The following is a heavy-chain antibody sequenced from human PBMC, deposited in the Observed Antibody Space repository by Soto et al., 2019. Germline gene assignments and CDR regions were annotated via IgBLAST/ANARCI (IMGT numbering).Heavy chain of an antibody. Sequence: EVQLLESGGGLVQPGGSLRLSCAASGFTFSSYAMSWVRQAPGKGLEWVSAISGRGGSTYYADSVKGRFTIARDNSKNKRYLQMNSLRADDTAVYYCAKGGSIVGADAFGYWGQGTLVTVCS. CDR2: ISGRGGST. CDR1: GFTFSSYA. CDR3: AKGGSIVGADAFGY. J-gene: IGHJ4*01. D-gene: IGHD1-26*01. V-gene: IGHV3-23*01.